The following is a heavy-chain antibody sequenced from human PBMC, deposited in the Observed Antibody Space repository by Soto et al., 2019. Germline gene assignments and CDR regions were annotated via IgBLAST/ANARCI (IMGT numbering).Heavy chain of an antibody. J-gene: IGHJ4*02. D-gene: IGHD4-17*01. CDR3: ASTTVTKSRDY. V-gene: IGHV3-23*01. Sequence: EVQLLESGGGLVQPGGSLRLSCAASGFTFSSYAMSWVRQAPGKGLEYVSSISASGDGTYFADSVKGRFTISRDNAKNTLHLQMTSLRVEDPAVYYCASTTVTKSRDYWGQGTLVTVSS. CDR1: GFTFSSYA. CDR2: ISASGDGT.